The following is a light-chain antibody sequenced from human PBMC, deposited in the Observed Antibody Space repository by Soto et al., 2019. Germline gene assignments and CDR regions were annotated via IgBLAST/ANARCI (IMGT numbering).Light chain of an antibody. V-gene: IGKV3-20*01. J-gene: IGKJ3*01. CDR2: RAS. Sequence: EIVLTQSPGTLSLSPGERATLSCRASQTISSIFLAWYHQKPGQAPRLLIYRASRRAPGIPDRFSGSGSWTDFPLTISRLEPEDFAVYYCHQLGSSPLDTFGPGTKVEIK. CDR3: HQLGSSPLDT. CDR1: QTISSIF.